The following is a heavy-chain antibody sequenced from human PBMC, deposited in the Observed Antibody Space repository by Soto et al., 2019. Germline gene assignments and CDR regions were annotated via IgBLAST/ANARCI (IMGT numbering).Heavy chain of an antibody. CDR3: ATDRCEWMDHWCDYCYRDV. CDR1: GFTFSSYG. V-gene: IGHV3-33*01. J-gene: IGHJ6*03. D-gene: IGHD2-8*02. CDR2: IWYDGSNK. Sequence: QVQLVESGGGVVQPGRSLRLSCAASGFTFSSYGMHWVRQAPGKGLEWVAVIWYDGSNKYYADSVKGRFTISRDNSKITLYLQMNSQRAEDTAVYYCATDRCEWMDHWCDYCYRDVWGKGTTVTVPS.